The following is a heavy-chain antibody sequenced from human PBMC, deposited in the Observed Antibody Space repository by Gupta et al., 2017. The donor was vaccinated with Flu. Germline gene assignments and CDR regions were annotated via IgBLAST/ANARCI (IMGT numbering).Heavy chain of an antibody. D-gene: IGHD1-20*01. V-gene: IGHV4-4*02. J-gene: IGHJ4*02. CDR3: ARGSDYNWNY. CDR2: INYSGSA. Sequence: SWVRQPPGKGLEWIGEINYSGSAYYNPSLQSRVTISIDKSKNQFSLKLSSVTAADTAVYYCARGSDYNWNYWGQGTLVTVSS.